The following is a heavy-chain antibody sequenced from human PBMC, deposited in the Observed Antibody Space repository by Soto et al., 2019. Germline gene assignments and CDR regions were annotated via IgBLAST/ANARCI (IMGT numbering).Heavy chain of an antibody. CDR3: ARDRMVRGYRPYSWFDP. CDR2: ISAYNGNT. D-gene: IGHD3-10*01. CDR1: GYTFTSYG. Sequence: ASVKVSCKASGYTFTSYGISWVRQAPGQGLEWMGWISAYNGNTNYAQKLQGRVTMTTDTSTSTAYMELRSLRSDDTAVYYCARDRMVRGYRPYSWFDPWGQGTLVTVSS. V-gene: IGHV1-18*01. J-gene: IGHJ5*02.